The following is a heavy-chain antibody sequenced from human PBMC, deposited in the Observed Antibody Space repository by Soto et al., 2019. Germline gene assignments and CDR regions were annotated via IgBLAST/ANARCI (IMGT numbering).Heavy chain of an antibody. CDR1: GGSIRSYY. D-gene: IGHD4-17*01. CDR3: ARWYGGSLDY. J-gene: IGHJ4*02. CDR2: IYYNGST. Sequence: QVQLQESGPGLVKPSETLSLTCTVSGGSIRSYYWSWIRQPPGKGLEWIGYIYYNGSTNYNPSLKRRVTTSVDPSKNQFPLKLSSVPAADTAVYYCARWYGGSLDYWGQGSLVTVSS. V-gene: IGHV4-59*01.